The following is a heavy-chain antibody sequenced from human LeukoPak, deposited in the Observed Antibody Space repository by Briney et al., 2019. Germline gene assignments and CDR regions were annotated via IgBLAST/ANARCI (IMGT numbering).Heavy chain of an antibody. J-gene: IGHJ5*02. Sequence: GGSLRLSCAASGFTFSSYAMSWVRQAPGKGLEWVSAISGSGGSTYYADSVKGRFTISRDNSKNTLYLQMNSLRAEDTAVYYCAKWANNYGSGSYYIPRWFDPWGQGTLVTVSS. CDR2: ISGSGGST. V-gene: IGHV3-23*01. CDR3: AKWANNYGSGSYYIPRWFDP. D-gene: IGHD3-10*01. CDR1: GFTFSSYA.